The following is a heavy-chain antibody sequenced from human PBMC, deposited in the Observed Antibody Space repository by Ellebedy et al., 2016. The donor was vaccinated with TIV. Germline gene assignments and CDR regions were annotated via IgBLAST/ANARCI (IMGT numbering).Heavy chain of an antibody. CDR1: GFTFTTYW. CDR3: ARQNNGGWYGWLDF. J-gene: IGHJ4*02. Sequence: GESLKISCAASGFTFTTYWMSWVRQAPGKGLEWVANIKQDGTEKYYVDSVKGRFTISRDNTKNSLYLQMTSLRVEDTAVYYCARQNNGGWYGWLDFWGLGPLVTVSS. CDR2: IKQDGTEK. V-gene: IGHV3-7*01. D-gene: IGHD6-19*01.